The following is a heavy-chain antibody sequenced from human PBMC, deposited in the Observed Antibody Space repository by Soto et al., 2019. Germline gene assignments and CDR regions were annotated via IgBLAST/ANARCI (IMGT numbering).Heavy chain of an antibody. V-gene: IGHV4-4*02. CDR1: GIFVTTMNW. CDR3: ARMGSGSWRGYLDI. D-gene: IGHD6-13*01. CDR2: VFHSGTT. Sequence: QVHLQESGPGLVKPSGTLSLTCSVSGIFVTTMNWWNWVRQSPGKGLEWIGEVFHSGTTNYNPSLQSRVTLSINKSTNQFSLKLTSVTAADTAVYYCARMGSGSWRGYLDIWGRGTLVSVSA. J-gene: IGHJ2*01.